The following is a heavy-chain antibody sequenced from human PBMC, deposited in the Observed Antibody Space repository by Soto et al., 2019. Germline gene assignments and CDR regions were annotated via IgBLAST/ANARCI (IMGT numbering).Heavy chain of an antibody. J-gene: IGHJ4*02. D-gene: IGHD6-19*01. CDR1: GFTFSSYT. Sequence: EVQLVESGGGLVKPGGSLRLSCAASGFTFSSYTVNWVRQAPGKGLEWVSSISSSSTYIYYAGSVEGRFTVSRDNAKNSLYLQMISLRAQDTAIYYCARARTSGWSYFDYWGQGTLVTVSS. CDR2: ISSSSTYI. V-gene: IGHV3-21*01. CDR3: ARARTSGWSYFDY.